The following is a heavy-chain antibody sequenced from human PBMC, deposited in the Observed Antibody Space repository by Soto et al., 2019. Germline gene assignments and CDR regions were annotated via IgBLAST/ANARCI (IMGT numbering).Heavy chain of an antibody. CDR2: IVPIYRTA. CDR1: GGTFSSYR. Sequence: SXXXXCKASGGTFSSYRFNWVRQARGQGLEWLGGIVPIYRTADYARKFQGRVTITADESTRTVYMELSSLKSQDTALYYCARDSGAKLSSSWGQGTLVTVSS. D-gene: IGHD6-13*01. V-gene: IGHV1-69*13. CDR3: ARDSGAKLSSS. J-gene: IGHJ4*02.